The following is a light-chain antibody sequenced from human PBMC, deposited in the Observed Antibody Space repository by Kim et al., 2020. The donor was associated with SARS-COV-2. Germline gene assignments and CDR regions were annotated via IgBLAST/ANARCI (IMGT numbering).Light chain of an antibody. CDR1: QSVSSH. J-gene: IGKJ1*01. CDR3: QHPGT. Sequence: ATLSVSPGERATLSCRASQSVSSHLAWYQQKPGQPPRLLIYGASTRATGIPARFSDSGSGTEFTLTISSLQSEDFAVYYCQHPGTFGQGTKVDIK. CDR2: GAS. V-gene: IGKV3-15*01.